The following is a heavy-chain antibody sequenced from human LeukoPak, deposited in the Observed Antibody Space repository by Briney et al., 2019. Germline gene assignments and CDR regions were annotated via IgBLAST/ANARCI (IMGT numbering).Heavy chain of an antibody. CDR1: GFTFSSYA. V-gene: IGHV3-30-3*01. Sequence: GGSLRLSCAASGFTFSSYAMHWVRQAPGKGLEWVAVISYDGSNKYYADSVKGRFTISRDNSKNTLYLQMNSLRAEDTAVYYCARESRMTRGYGMDVWGQGTTVTVSS. CDR2: ISYDGSNK. J-gene: IGHJ6*02. D-gene: IGHD3-10*01. CDR3: ARESRMTRGYGMDV.